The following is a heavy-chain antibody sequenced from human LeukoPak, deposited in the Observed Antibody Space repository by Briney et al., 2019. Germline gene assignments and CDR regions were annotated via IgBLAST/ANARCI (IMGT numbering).Heavy chain of an antibody. CDR1: GGSISSSSYF. J-gene: IGHJ5*02. CDR3: ASRTYYYDSSGYYGPNWFDP. CDR2: IYYSGST. Sequence: SETLSLTCTVSGGSISSSSYFWGWIRQPPGKGLEWIGSIYYSGSTYYNPSLKSRVTISVDTSKNQFSLKLSSVAAADTAVYYCASRTYYYDSSGYYGPNWFDPWGQGTLVTVSS. V-gene: IGHV4-39*01. D-gene: IGHD3-22*01.